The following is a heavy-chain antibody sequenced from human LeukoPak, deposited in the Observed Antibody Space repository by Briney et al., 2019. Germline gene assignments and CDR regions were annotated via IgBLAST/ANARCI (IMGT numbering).Heavy chain of an antibody. Sequence: PGRSLRLSCAASGFTFSAYTMHWVRQAPGKGLEWVAVISHDGSTQYYGASVKGRFTVSRDNSKNTLFLHMNSQRVEDTAVYYCARDVSAGEAHDHWGQGTLVTVSS. CDR2: ISHDGSTQ. CDR1: GFTFSAYT. D-gene: IGHD2-21*01. V-gene: IGHV3-30*04. J-gene: IGHJ4*02. CDR3: ARDVSAGEAHDH.